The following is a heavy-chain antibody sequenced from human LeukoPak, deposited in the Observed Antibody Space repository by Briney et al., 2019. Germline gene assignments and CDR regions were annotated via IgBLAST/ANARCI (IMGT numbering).Heavy chain of an antibody. J-gene: IGHJ4*02. Sequence: PMASVTVSCKASGGTFSSYAISWVRQAPGQGLEWMGGIIPIFGTANYAQKFQGRVTITADESTSTAYMELSSLRSEDTAVYYCARGVGATGSCFDYWGQGTLVTVSS. CDR1: GGTFSSYA. CDR2: IIPIFGTA. V-gene: IGHV1-69*01. CDR3: ARGVGATGSCFDY. D-gene: IGHD1-26*01.